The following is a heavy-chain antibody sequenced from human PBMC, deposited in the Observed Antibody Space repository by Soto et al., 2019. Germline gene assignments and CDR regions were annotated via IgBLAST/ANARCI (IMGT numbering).Heavy chain of an antibody. CDR1: GFILGSYA. CDR3: ARDPDSSSWYDY. CDR2: ISGSGGTT. D-gene: IGHD6-13*01. V-gene: IGHV3-23*01. Sequence: GGSLRLSCAASGFILGSYAMSWVRQAPGKGLDWVSAISGSGGTTYYAGSVQGRFTISRDNAKNTLYLQMNSLRAEDTAVYYCARDPDSSSWYDYWGQGTLVTVSS. J-gene: IGHJ4*02.